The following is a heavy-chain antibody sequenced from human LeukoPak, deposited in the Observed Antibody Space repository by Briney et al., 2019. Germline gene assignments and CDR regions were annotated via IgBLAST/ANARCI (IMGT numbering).Heavy chain of an antibody. CDR3: ARGPNSNWSGLDF. Sequence: GGSLRLSCTASGFSFSGHWMHWARQLPGKGLVWVSRIGPTGSTTSYADSVKGRSTVSRDNAKNTLYLQVNNLRAEDTAVYYCARGPNSNWSGLDFWGQGTLLTVSS. D-gene: IGHD6-6*01. V-gene: IGHV3-74*01. J-gene: IGHJ4*02. CDR2: IGPTGSTT. CDR1: GFSFSGHW.